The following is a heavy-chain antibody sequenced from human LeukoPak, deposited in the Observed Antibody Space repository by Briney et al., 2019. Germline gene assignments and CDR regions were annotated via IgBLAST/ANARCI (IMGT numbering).Heavy chain of an antibody. V-gene: IGHV3-23*01. Sequence: GGSLRLSCAASGFTFSSYAMSWVRQAPGKGLEWVSAISGSGGSICYADSVKGRFTISRDNSKNTLYLQMNSLRAEDTAVYYCAKGIAVAGTQSYYYGMDVWGQGTTVTVSS. CDR2: ISGSGGSI. D-gene: IGHD6-19*01. CDR1: GFTFSSYA. CDR3: AKGIAVAGTQSYYYGMDV. J-gene: IGHJ6*02.